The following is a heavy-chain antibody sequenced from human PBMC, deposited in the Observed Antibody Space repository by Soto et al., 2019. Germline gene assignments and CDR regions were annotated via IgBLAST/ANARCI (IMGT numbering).Heavy chain of an antibody. J-gene: IGHJ6*02. V-gene: IGHV3-21*01. D-gene: IGHD3-10*01. CDR2: ISSSSSYI. CDR1: GFTFSSYS. Sequence: PGGSLRLSCAASGFTFSSYSMNWVRPAPGKGLECVSSISSSSSYIYYADSVKGRFTISRDNAKNSLYLQMNSLRAEDTAVYYCARPSGRHYYHGMDVWGQGTTVTVSS. CDR3: ARPSGRHYYHGMDV.